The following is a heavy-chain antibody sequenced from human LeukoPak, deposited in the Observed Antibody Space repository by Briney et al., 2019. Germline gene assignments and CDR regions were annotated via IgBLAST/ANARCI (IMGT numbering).Heavy chain of an antibody. J-gene: IGHJ6*03. V-gene: IGHV1-2*02. CDR2: INPKSGVT. CDR1: GYAFTDYY. D-gene: IGHD2-2*01. Sequence: ASVKVSCKASGYAFTDYYLHWVRQAPGQGPEWMGWINPKSGVTDSTLKFQGRVTMTRDTSITTAYMELNSLTSDDAAVYYCARAGGYCGSTSCYSGYYYYYMDVWGKGTTVTVSS. CDR3: ARAGGYCGSTSCYSGYYYYYMDV.